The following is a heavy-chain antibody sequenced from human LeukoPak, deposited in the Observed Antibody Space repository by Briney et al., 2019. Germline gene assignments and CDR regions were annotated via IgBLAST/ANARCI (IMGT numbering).Heavy chain of an antibody. CDR3: ARGLGITIFGVEFDY. J-gene: IGHJ4*02. CDR1: GFTFSSYA. V-gene: IGHV3-30-3*01. Sequence: GGSLRLSCAASGFTFSSYAMHWVRQAPGKGLEWVAYISYDGSNKYYADSVKGRFTISRDNSKNTLYLQMNSLRAEDTAVYYCARGLGITIFGVEFDYWGQGTLVTVSS. D-gene: IGHD3-3*01. CDR2: ISYDGSNK.